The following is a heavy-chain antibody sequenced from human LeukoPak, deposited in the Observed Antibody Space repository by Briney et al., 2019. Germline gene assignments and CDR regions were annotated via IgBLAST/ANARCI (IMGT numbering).Heavy chain of an antibody. D-gene: IGHD4-17*01. CDR1: GFTFSSYE. V-gene: IGHV3-48*03. J-gene: IGHJ3*02. CDR2: ISSSGSTI. CDR3: ARGEEDDYVSDAFDI. Sequence: GGSLRLSCPASGFTFSSYEMNWVRQAPGKGLEWVSYISSSGSTIYYADSVKGRFTISRDNAKNSLYLQMNSLRAEDTAVYYCARGEEDDYVSDAFDIWGQGTMVTVSS.